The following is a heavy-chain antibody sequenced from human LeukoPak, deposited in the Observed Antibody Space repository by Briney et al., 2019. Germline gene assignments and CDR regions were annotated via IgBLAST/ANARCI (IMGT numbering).Heavy chain of an antibody. CDR3: ARRYCTSTSCYAFDY. D-gene: IGHD2-2*01. CDR1: GFTFSSYA. V-gene: IGHV3-30*04. Sequence: GGSLRLSCAASGFTFSSYAMHWVRQAPGKGLEWVAVISYDGSNKYYADSVKGRFTISRDNSKNTLYLQMNSLRAEDTAVYYCARRYCTSTSCYAFDYWGQGTLVTVSS. J-gene: IGHJ4*02. CDR2: ISYDGSNK.